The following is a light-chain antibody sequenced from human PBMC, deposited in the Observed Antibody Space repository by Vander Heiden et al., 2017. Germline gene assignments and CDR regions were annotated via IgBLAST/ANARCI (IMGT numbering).Light chain of an antibody. V-gene: IGKV1-39*01. CDR2: AAS. Sequence: DIQMTHSPSSLSASVGDRVTIAYQASQRISSSLEWYQQKPGKAPNLLNYAASSLQSRVPSRFSSSGSREDFTLTISRLQPEDFANYYCQQSDSTPRTFGQGTKVEIK. J-gene: IGKJ1*01. CDR3: QQSDSTPRT. CDR1: QRISSS.